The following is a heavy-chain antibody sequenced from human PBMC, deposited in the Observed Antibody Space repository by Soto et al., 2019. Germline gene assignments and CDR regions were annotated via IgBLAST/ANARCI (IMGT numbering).Heavy chain of an antibody. D-gene: IGHD3-16*01. CDR2: INAANGDT. Sequence: ASVKVSCKASGYIFVNYGMHWVRQAPGQRPEWMGWINAANGDTTSSQNFQDRLTLTRDPSATTAYLDLSSLRSEDTAVYYCARGWGQTLTSFDYWGQGSLVTVSS. J-gene: IGHJ4*02. V-gene: IGHV1-3*01. CDR1: GYIFVNYG. CDR3: ARGWGQTLTSFDY.